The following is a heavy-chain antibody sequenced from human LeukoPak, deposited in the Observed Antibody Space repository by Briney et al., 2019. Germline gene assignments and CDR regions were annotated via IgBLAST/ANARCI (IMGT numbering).Heavy chain of an antibody. D-gene: IGHD3-16*02. J-gene: IGHJ4*02. Sequence: GGSLRLSCAASGFTFSSYSMNWVRQAPGKGLEWVSSISSSSSYIYYADSVKGRFTISRDNAKNSLYLQMNSLRAEDTAVYYCATFEYDYVWGSYRDDYWGQGTLVTVSS. CDR1: GFTFSSYS. CDR2: ISSSSSYI. CDR3: ATFEYDYVWGSYRDDY. V-gene: IGHV3-21*01.